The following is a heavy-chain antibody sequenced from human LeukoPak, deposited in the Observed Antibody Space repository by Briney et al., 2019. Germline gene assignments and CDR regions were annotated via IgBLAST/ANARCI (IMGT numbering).Heavy chain of an antibody. CDR2: ISGSGGST. J-gene: IGHJ6*02. D-gene: IGHD2-15*01. CDR1: GFTFSSYA. CDR3: AKVTRLLKDYYYYYGMDV. V-gene: IGHV3-23*01. Sequence: GGSLRLSCAASGFTFSSYAMSWVRQAPGKGLVWVSAISGSGGSTYYADSVKGRFTISRDNSKNTLYLQMNSLRAEDTAVYYCAKVTRLLKDYYYYYGMDVWGQGTTVTVSS.